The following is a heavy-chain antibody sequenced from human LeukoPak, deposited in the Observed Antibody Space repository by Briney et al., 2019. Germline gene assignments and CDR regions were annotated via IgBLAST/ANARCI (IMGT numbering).Heavy chain of an antibody. Sequence: GASVKVSCKASGYTFTSYDINWVRQAPGQGLEWMGIINPSGGSTSYARKFQGRVTMTRDTSTSTVYMELSSLTSEDTAVYYCARATDTSGHWGQGTLVTVSS. J-gene: IGHJ4*02. D-gene: IGHD3-22*01. CDR1: GYTFTSYD. V-gene: IGHV1-46*01. CDR3: ARATDTSGH. CDR2: INPSGGST.